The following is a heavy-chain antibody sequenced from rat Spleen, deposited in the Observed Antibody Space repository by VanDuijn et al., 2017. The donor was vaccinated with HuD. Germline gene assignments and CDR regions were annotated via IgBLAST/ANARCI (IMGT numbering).Heavy chain of an antibody. V-gene: IGHV5-31*01. CDR2: ISSSGDST. D-gene: IGHD1-9*01. CDR3: VRHGYTRYYFDY. J-gene: IGHJ2*01. CDR1: GFTFNNYW. Sequence: EVQLVESRGGLVQPGRSLKLSCVASGFTFNNYWMTWIRQAPGKGLEWVATISSSGDSTDCRDSVKGRFTLSRDNARRTLHLQMDSLRSEDTATYYCVRHGYTRYYFDYWGQGVMVTVSS.